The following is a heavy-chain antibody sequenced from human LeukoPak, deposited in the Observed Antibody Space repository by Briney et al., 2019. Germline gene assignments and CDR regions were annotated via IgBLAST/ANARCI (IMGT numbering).Heavy chain of an antibody. D-gene: IGHD3-10*01. CDR2: IWYDGSNK. J-gene: IGHJ5*02. CDR3: ARDYLPLGMVRGVVDP. V-gene: IGHV3-33*01. Sequence: LPGGSLRLSCAASGFTFSSYGMHWVRQAPGKGLEWVAVIWYDGSNKYYADSVKGRFTIPRGNSKNTLYLQMNSLRAEDTAVYYCARDYLPLGMVRGVVDPWGQGTLVTVSS. CDR1: GFTFSSYG.